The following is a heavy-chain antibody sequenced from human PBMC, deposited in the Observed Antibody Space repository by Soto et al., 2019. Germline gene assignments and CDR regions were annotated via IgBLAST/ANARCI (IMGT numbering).Heavy chain of an antibody. CDR2: INPSGGST. CDR1: GDRFTSYY. V-gene: IGHV1-46*01. CDR3: AREGTTIFGVVIMSAGGRPSSDAFDI. Sequence: ASVKPSCKACGDRFTSYYMHWVRQAPGQGLEWMGIINPSGGSTSYAQKFQGRVTMTRDTSTSTVYMELSSLRSEDTAVYYCAREGTTIFGVVIMSAGGRPSSDAFDIWGQGTMVTVSS. J-gene: IGHJ3*02. D-gene: IGHD3-3*01.